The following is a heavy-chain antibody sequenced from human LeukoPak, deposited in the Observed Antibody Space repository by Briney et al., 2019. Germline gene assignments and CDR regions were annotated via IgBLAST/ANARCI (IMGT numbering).Heavy chain of an antibody. CDR3: ARDDYYGSGSYSD. D-gene: IGHD3-10*01. CDR2: INHSGST. CDR1: GGSFSGYY. V-gene: IGHV4-34*01. J-gene: IGHJ4*02. Sequence: PSETLSLTCAVYGGSFSGYYWSWIRQPPGKGLEWIGEINHSGSTNYNPSLKSRVTISVDTSKNQFSLKLSSVTAADTAVYYCARDDYYGSGSYSDWGQGTLVTVSS.